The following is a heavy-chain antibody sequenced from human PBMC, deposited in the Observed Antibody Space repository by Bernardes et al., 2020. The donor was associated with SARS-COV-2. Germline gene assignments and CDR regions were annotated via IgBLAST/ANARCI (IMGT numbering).Heavy chain of an antibody. D-gene: IGHD3-9*01. CDR2: IKQDGSEK. V-gene: IGHV3-7*01. CDR1: GFSFSDYW. Sequence: GGSLRLSCAASGFSFSDYWMSWVRQAPGKGLEWVANIKQDGSEKYYVDSVKGRFTISRDNAKNSLFLQMNSLRAEDTAVYYCARYVVNYDIFPYYYGLDVWGQGTTVTVSS. CDR3: ARYVVNYDIFPYYYGLDV. J-gene: IGHJ6*02.